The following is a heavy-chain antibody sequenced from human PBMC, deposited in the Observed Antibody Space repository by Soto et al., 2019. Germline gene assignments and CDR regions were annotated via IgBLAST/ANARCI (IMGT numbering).Heavy chain of an antibody. CDR2: ISSSGSTI. J-gene: IGHJ6*02. Sequence: GSLRLSCAASGFTFSSYEMNWVRQAPGKGLEWVSYISSSGSTIYYADSVKGRFTISRDNAKNSLYLQMNSLRAEDTAVYYCARWLEDYGGNSFCYYGMDVWGQGTTVTVSS. CDR1: GFTFSSYE. CDR3: ARWLEDYGGNSFCYYGMDV. V-gene: IGHV3-48*03. D-gene: IGHD4-17*01.